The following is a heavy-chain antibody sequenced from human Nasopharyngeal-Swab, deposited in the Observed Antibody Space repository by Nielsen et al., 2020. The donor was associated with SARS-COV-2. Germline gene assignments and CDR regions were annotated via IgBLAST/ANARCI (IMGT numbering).Heavy chain of an antibody. CDR2: IRDDGGII. Sequence: GGSLRLSCAASGFRFSSYGMHWVRQAPGKGLQWVAFIRDDGGIIYYADSVKGRFTISRDNSKSTLYLQMNSLRAEDTAFYYCAREGGGYCNDVNCYDAFDTWGQGTMVTVPS. CDR1: GFRFSSYG. V-gene: IGHV3-30*02. D-gene: IGHD2-15*01. CDR3: AREGGGYCNDVNCYDAFDT. J-gene: IGHJ3*02.